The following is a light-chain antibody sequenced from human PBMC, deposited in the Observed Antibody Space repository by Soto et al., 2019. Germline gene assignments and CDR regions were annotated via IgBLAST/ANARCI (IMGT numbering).Light chain of an antibody. J-gene: IGKJ5*01. CDR1: QSISSW. CDR3: QQYNSYSIT. V-gene: IGKV1-5*01. CDR2: DAS. Sequence: DIQMIQFPSTLSASEGDRVTITCRASQSISSWLAWYQQKPGKAPKLLIYDASSLESGVPSRFSGSGSGTEFTLTISSLQPDDFATYYCQQYNSYSITFGQGTRLEIK.